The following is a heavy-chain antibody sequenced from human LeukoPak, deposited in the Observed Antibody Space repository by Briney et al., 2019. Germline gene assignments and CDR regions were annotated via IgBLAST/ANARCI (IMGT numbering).Heavy chain of an antibody. CDR2: IYYSGST. Sequence: SETLSLTCTVSGGSISSSSYYWGWIRQPPGKGLEWIGSIYYSGSTYYNPSLKSRVTISVDTSKNQFSLKLSSVTAADTAVYYCARDVTARGYSYGYYYMDVWGKGTTVTVSS. J-gene: IGHJ6*03. CDR3: ARDVTARGYSYGYYYMDV. V-gene: IGHV4-39*07. CDR1: GGSISSSSYY. D-gene: IGHD5-18*01.